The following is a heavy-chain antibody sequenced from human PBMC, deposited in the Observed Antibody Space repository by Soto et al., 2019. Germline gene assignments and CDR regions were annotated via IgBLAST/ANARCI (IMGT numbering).Heavy chain of an antibody. J-gene: IGHJ6*02. CDR2: INPNSGGT. D-gene: IGHD2-21*02. CDR1: GYTFTGYY. Sequence: QVQLVQSGAEVKKPGASVKVSCKASGYTFTGYYMHWVRQAPGQGLEWMGWINPNSGGTNYAQKFQGRVTMTRDTSISTAYMELGRLRSDDTAVYYCARVSGGNSALVIYYYYGMDVWGQGTTFTVSS. V-gene: IGHV1-2*02. CDR3: ARVSGGNSALVIYYYYGMDV.